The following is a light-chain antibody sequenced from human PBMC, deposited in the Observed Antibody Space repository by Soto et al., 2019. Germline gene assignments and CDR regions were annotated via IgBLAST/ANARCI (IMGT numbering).Light chain of an antibody. V-gene: IGKV3-20*01. CDR3: QQYGPSPSK. CDR1: QSVRSNY. J-gene: IGKJ1*01. Sequence: EIVLTQSPGTLSLSPGERATLSCRASQSVRSNYLAWYQQKTGQAPRLLIYGASSRATGIPDRFSGSGSGTDVTLTINILEPEDFSVYYCQQYGPSPSKFGQGTKVEIK. CDR2: GAS.